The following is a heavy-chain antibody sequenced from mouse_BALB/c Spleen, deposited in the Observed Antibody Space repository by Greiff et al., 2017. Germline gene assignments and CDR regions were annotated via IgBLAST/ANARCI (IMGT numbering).Heavy chain of an antibody. CDR2: IDPETGGT. D-gene: IGHD1-1*01. CDR3: TRVVNYYGSSYYYAMDY. J-gene: IGHJ4*01. Sequence: QVQLQQSGPELVKPGASVKISCKASGYTFTDYEMHWVKQTHVHGLEWIGAIDPETGGTAYNQKFKGKATLTADKSSSTAYMELRSLTSEDSAVYYCTRVVNYYGSSYYYAMDYWGQGTSVTVSS. CDR1: GYTFTDYE. V-gene: IGHV1-15*01.